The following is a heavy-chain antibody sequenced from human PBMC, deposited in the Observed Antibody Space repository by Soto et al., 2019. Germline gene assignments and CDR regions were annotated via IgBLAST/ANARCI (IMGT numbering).Heavy chain of an antibody. V-gene: IGHV1-18*01. CDR1: GYTFTSYG. Sequence: QVQLVQSGAEVKKPGASVKVSCKASGYTFTSYGISWVRQAPGQGLEWMGWISAYNGNTNYAQKLQGRVTMTTDTSTSTAYMELRSLRSDDPAVYYCARDSCSGGSCYSGPLGYWGQGTLVTVSS. J-gene: IGHJ4*02. CDR3: ARDSCSGGSCYSGPLGY. CDR2: ISAYNGNT. D-gene: IGHD2-15*01.